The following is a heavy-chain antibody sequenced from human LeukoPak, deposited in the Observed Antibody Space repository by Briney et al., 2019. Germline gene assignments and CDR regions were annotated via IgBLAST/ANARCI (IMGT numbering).Heavy chain of an antibody. CDR2: INPNSGGT. CDR3: ARIYVEMTPEYYFDY. J-gene: IGHJ4*02. V-gene: IGHV1-2*02. CDR1: GYTFTGYY. Sequence: GASVKVSCKASGYTFTGYYMHWVRQAPGRGLEWMGWINPNSGGTNYAQKFQGRVTMTRDTSTSTDSMELSRLRSAETAVYYCARIYVEMTPEYYFDYWGQGTLVTVSS. D-gene: IGHD5-24*01.